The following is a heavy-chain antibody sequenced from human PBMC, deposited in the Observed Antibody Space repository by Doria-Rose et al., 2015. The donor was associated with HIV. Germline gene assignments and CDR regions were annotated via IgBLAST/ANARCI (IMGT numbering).Heavy chain of an antibody. V-gene: IGHV2-26*01. Sequence: QESGPVLVKPIETLTLTCTVSGVSLSSPGMGVSWIRQPPGKALEWLANIFSDDERPYKTSLNSILTISRGTSKSQVVLPMTDMDHVDTATYYCARIKSSRWYHKYYFDFWGQGTLVIVSA. D-gene: IGHD6-13*01. J-gene: IGHJ4*02. CDR1: GVSLSSPGMG. CDR3: ARIKSSRWYHKYYFDF. CDR2: IFSDDER.